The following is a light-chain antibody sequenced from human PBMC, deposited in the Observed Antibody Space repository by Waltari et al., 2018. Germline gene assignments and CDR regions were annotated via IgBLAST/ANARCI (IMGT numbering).Light chain of an antibody. CDR1: SSAVGTYNL. CDR3: CSYAGSTTLV. CDR2: EGS. V-gene: IGLV2-23*01. J-gene: IGLJ2*01. Sequence: QSALTQPASVSGSPGQSITIPCTGPSSAVGTYNLVSCYQQYPGKAPKLMIYEGSTRPSGVSNRFSGSKSGNTASLTISGLQAEDEADYHCCSYAGSTTLVFGGGTKLTVL.